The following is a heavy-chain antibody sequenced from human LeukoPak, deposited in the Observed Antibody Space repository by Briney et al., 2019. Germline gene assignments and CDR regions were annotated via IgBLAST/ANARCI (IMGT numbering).Heavy chain of an antibody. J-gene: IGHJ6*03. V-gene: IGHV3-21*01. Sequence: PGGSLRLSCAASGFTLSSYTMNWVRQAPGKGLEWVSSISSSGSYIYYADSMKGRFTISRDNAKNSLFLQMNSLRAEDTAVYYCARLAQQLAGYDYYYYMDVWGKGTTATVSS. CDR2: ISSSGSYI. CDR3: ARLAQQLAGYDYYYYMDV. CDR1: GFTLSSYT. D-gene: IGHD6-13*01.